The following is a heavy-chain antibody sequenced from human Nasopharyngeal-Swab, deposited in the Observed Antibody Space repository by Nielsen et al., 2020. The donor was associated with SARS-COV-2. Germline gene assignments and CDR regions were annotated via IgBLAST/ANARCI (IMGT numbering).Heavy chain of an antibody. CDR1: GFTFSSYW. V-gene: IGHV3-7*03. CDR2: IKQDGSEK. Sequence: GGSLRLSCAASGFTFSSYWMSWVRQAPGKVLEWVANIKQDGSEKYYVDSVKGRFTISRDDAKNSLYLQMNSLRAEDTAVYYCARDKGIDFWSGLGVSGMDVWGQGTTVTVSS. CDR3: ARDKGIDFWSGLGVSGMDV. J-gene: IGHJ6*02. D-gene: IGHD3-3*01.